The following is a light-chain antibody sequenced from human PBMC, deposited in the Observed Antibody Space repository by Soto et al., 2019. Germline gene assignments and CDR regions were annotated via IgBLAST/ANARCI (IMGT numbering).Light chain of an antibody. CDR1: SSDVGGYNY. J-gene: IGLJ1*01. CDR3: SSYTSSSKI. V-gene: IGLV2-14*01. Sequence: QSALPQPASVSGSPGPSITISCTGTSSDVGGYNYVSWYQQHPGKAPKLMIYEVSNRPSGVSNRFSGSKSGNTASLTISGLQAEDEADYYCSSYTSSSKIFGTGTKLTVL. CDR2: EVS.